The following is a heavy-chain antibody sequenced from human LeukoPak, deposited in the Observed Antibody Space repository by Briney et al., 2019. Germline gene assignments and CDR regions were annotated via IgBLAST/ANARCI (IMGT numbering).Heavy chain of an antibody. D-gene: IGHD3-9*01. V-gene: IGHV3-11*01. Sequence: GGSLRPSCAAPGFTFSDYYMSWIRQAPGKGLEWVSYISSSGSTIYYADSVKGRFTISRDNAKNSLYLQMNSLRAEDTAVYYCARDFERDYDILTGYYIKTYYFDYWGQGTLVTVSS. J-gene: IGHJ4*02. CDR2: ISSSGSTI. CDR1: GFTFSDYY. CDR3: ARDFERDYDILTGYYIKTYYFDY.